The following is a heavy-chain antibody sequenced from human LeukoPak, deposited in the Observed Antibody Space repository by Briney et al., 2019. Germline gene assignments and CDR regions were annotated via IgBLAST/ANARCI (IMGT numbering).Heavy chain of an antibody. CDR3: ATLLAGSGYARDAFDI. J-gene: IGHJ3*02. CDR2: MSYVGSNK. CDR1: GFTFSSYA. V-gene: IGHV3-30*04. Sequence: GGSLRLSCAASGFTFSSYAMHWVRQAPGKGLEWVAVMSYVGSNKYYADSVKGRFTISRDNSKNTLYLQMNSLRAEDTAVYYCATLLAGSGYARDAFDIWGQGTMVTVSS. D-gene: IGHD3-22*01.